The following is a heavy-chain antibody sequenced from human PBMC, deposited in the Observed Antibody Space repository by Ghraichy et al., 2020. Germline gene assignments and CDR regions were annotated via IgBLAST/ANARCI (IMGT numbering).Heavy chain of an antibody. Sequence: GGSLRLSCVASGFSFSNNVMSWVRQAPGKGLEWVSGVSGSGDTTYYADSVKGRFTISRDNSKNTLYLQMNSLRAEDTAVYYCAKGDSYDFWSAWGQGTLVTVFS. V-gene: IGHV3-23*01. CDR2: VSGSGDTT. D-gene: IGHD3-3*01. CDR3: AKGDSYDFWSA. CDR1: GFSFSNNV. J-gene: IGHJ4*02.